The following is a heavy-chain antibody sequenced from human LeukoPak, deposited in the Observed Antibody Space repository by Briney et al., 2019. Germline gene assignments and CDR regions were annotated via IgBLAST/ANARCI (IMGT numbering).Heavy chain of an antibody. CDR2: IRSKAYGGTT. D-gene: IGHD3-10*01. CDR3: TRQWFGELSN. Sequence: GGSLRLSCTASGFTFGDYAMSWVRQAPGKGLEWVGFIRSKAYGGTTEYAASVKGRFTISRDDSKSIAYLQMNSLKTEDTAVYYCTRQWFGELSNWGQGTLVTVSS. J-gene: IGHJ4*02. V-gene: IGHV3-49*04. CDR1: GFTFGDYA.